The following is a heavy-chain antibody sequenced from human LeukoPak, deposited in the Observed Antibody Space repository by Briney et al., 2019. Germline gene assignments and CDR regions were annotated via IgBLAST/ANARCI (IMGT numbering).Heavy chain of an antibody. CDR1: GYTFTTYA. CDR3: ARGGYFDWLLSNGPFDY. Sequence: ASVKVSCKASGYTFTTYAMHWMRQAPGQGLEWMGWISAYNGNTNYAQKLQGRVTMTTDTSTSTAYMELRSLRSDDTAVYYCARGGYFDWLLSNGPFDYWGQGTLVTVSS. V-gene: IGHV1-18*01. J-gene: IGHJ4*02. CDR2: ISAYNGNT. D-gene: IGHD3-9*01.